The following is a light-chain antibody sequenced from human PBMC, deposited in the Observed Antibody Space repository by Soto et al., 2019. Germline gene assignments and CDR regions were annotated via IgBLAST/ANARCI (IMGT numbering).Light chain of an antibody. CDR2: GAS. J-gene: IGKJ4*01. CDR1: QNVGSH. V-gene: IGKV3-15*01. Sequence: EILMTQSPATLSVSPGERATLSCRASQNVGSHVAWYQQKPGQAPRLFIYGASTRATGIPARFSGSGSGTEFTLTISSLQSEDGAIYYCQQYYNWPPLTFGGGTKVEIQ. CDR3: QQYYNWPPLT.